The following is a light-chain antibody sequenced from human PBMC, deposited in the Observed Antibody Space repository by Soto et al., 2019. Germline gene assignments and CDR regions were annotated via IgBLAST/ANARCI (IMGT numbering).Light chain of an antibody. J-gene: IGKJ5*01. CDR3: QHYNSYSIT. CDR1: QSISSW. Sequence: DIQMTQSPSTLSASVGDRVTITCRASQSISSWLAWYQQKPGKAPKLLIYHASSLESGVPSRFSGSGSGTEFTLTISSLQPDDFATYYCQHYNSYSITFGQGTRLEIK. V-gene: IGKV1-5*03. CDR2: HAS.